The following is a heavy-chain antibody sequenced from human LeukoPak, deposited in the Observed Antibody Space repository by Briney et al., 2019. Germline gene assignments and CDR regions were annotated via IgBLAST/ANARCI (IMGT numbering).Heavy chain of an antibody. CDR2: IYYSGST. V-gene: IGHV4-61*01. Sequence: SETLSLTCTVSGGSVSSGSYHWSWIRQPPGKGLEWIGYIYYSGSTNYNSSLKSRVIISINTSKNQFSLKLGSVTAADTAVYYCARGLVGATKFDPWGQGTLVTVSS. J-gene: IGHJ5*02. CDR3: ARGLVGATKFDP. D-gene: IGHD1-26*01. CDR1: GGSVSSGSYH.